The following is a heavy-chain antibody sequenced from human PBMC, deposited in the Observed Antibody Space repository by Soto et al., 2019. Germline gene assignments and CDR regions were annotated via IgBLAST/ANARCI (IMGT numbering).Heavy chain of an antibody. J-gene: IGHJ4*02. D-gene: IGHD3-3*01. CDR1: GGTLSSFINYP. CDR2: IVPNVGTV. CDR3: ARRDTSGFLRYFDN. V-gene: IGHV1-69*06. Sequence: QMQLVQSGAEVKKPGSSVKVSCKASGGTLSSFINYPINWVRQAPGQGLEWMGGIVPNVGTVNYAQKFQGRVTITADKSTGTAYMELSSLSSEDTALYYCARRDTSGFLRYFDNWGQGPLVTVSS.